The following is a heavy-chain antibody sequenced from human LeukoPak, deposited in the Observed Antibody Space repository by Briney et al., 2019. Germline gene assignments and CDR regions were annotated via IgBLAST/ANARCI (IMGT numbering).Heavy chain of an antibody. CDR2: ISYDDGTNK. CDR3: ARLNLGYGYFLEATKHDY. V-gene: IGHV3-30-3*01. Sequence: GGSLRLSCAASGFTFSTYPMHWVRQAPGKGLEWVAVISYDDGTNKYYADSVKGRFTISRDNSKNPLYLQMNSLRAEDTAVYYCARLNLGYGYFLEATKHDYWGQGTLVTVSS. CDR1: GFTFSTYP. J-gene: IGHJ4*02. D-gene: IGHD5-18*01.